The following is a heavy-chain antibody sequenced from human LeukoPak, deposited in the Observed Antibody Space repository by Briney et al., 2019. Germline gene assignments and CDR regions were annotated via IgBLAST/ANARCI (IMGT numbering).Heavy chain of an antibody. CDR3: ARGPTGYYGMDV. Sequence: PGGSLRLSCAASGGTFSDYYMSWIRQAPGEGLEGGSSITSSSRYTNYADSVKGRFTISRDNAKNSLYLQMNSVRAADTAVYYCARGPTGYYGMDVWGQGTTVTVSS. CDR1: GGTFSDYY. J-gene: IGHJ6*02. V-gene: IGHV3-11*05. CDR2: ITSSSRYT.